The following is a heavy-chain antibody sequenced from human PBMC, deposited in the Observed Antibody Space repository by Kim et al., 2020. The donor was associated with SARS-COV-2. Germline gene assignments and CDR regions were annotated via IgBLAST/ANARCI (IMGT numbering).Heavy chain of an antibody. V-gene: IGHV1-46*01. CDR2: INPSGGST. Sequence: ASVKVSCKASGYTFTSYYMHWVRQAPGQGLEWMGIINPSGGSTSYAQKFQGRVTMTRDTSTSTVYMELSSLRSEDTAVYYCARDFLSSSWYRTNNADYGMDVWGQGTTVTVSS. CDR3: ARDFLSSSWYRTNNADYGMDV. J-gene: IGHJ6*02. D-gene: IGHD6-13*01. CDR1: GYTFTSYY.